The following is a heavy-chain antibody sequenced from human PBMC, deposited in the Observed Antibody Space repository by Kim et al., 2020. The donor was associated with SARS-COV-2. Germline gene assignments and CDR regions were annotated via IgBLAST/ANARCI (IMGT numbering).Heavy chain of an antibody. Sequence: SSGDSVKGRLTISRDNAKDTLYLQMNSLRAEDTAVYYCARGSGAPGYFQHWGQGTLVSVSS. V-gene: IGHV3-74*01. J-gene: IGHJ1*01. D-gene: IGHD3-3*01. CDR3: ARGSGAPGYFQH.